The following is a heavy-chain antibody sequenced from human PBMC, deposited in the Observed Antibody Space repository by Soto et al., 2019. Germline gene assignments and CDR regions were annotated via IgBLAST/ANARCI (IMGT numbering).Heavy chain of an antibody. V-gene: IGHV3-20*04. Sequence: GSLRLSCAASGFTFDDYGMSWVRQAPGKGLEWVSGINWNGGSTGYADSVKGRFTISRDNAKNSLYLQMNSLRAEDTAVYYCARDYGSGSYYNVGSYYYYGMDVWGQGTTVTVSS. CDR1: GFTFDDYG. CDR3: ARDYGSGSYYNVGSYYYYGMDV. CDR2: INWNGGST. J-gene: IGHJ6*02. D-gene: IGHD3-10*01.